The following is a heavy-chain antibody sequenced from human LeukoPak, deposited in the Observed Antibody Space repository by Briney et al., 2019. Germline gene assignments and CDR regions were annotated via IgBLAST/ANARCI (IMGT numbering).Heavy chain of an antibody. CDR1: GYTFATSS. V-gene: IGHV1-18*01. Sequence: ASDNVSCKASGYTFATSSISWVRQAPGQRLEWMGWISPNSGNTQYAQKVQGRVTMTADTFTNTAYMELRNLRSDDTALYYCTRVRDSSNWWGALDIWGQGTMVTVSS. J-gene: IGHJ3*02. CDR2: ISPNSGNT. CDR3: TRVRDSSNWWGALDI. D-gene: IGHD6-13*01.